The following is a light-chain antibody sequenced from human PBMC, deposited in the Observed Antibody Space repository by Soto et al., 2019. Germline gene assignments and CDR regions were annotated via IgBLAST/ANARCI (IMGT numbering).Light chain of an antibody. CDR2: DAS. V-gene: IGKV3-11*01. CDR1: TSVSNS. CDR3: QQRNNWPPGT. J-gene: IGKJ4*01. Sequence: ERVLTQSPATLSVSPGERDTLSCRASTSVSNSFAWYQHKPGQAPRLLVYDASNRSTGVPTWFSGSGSGTGFILTISSIEPEDFAVDYCQQRNNWPPGTFGGGTRVEIK.